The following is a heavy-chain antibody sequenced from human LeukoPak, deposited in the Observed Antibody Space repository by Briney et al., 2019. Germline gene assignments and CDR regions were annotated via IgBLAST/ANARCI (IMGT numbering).Heavy chain of an antibody. D-gene: IGHD3-22*01. Sequence: GSLRLSCAASGFTLSSYAMSWVRQAPGKGLEWVSAISGSGGSTYYADSVKGRFTISRDNSKNTLYLQMNSLRAEDTPVYYCEGTGKYYDSSGYGFRFDYWGQGTLVTVSS. CDR2: ISGSGGST. CDR3: EGTGKYYDSSGYGFRFDY. V-gene: IGHV3-23*01. J-gene: IGHJ4*02. CDR1: GFTLSSYA.